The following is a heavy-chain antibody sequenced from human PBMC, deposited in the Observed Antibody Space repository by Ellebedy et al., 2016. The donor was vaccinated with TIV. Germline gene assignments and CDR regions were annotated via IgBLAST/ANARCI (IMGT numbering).Heavy chain of an antibody. CDR1: RFIFGNYG. D-gene: IGHD3-9*01. J-gene: IGHJ3*01. Sequence: GESLKISCAASRFIFGNYGMNWVRQAPGKGLEWVSHIGGGGDIIRYADSVKGRFTISRDNSKNTLFLHMSSLGAEDTAVYYCAKDHIAANGIFDSFDVWGQGTMVTVSS. CDR2: IGGGGDII. CDR3: AKDHIAANGIFDSFDV. V-gene: IGHV3-23*01.